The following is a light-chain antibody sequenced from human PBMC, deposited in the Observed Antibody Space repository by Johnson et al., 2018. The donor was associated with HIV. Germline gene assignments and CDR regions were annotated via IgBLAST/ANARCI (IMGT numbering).Light chain of an antibody. J-gene: IGLJ1*01. CDR3: GTWGSSLSAGV. Sequence: QSVLTQPPSVSAAPGQKVTISCSGSSSNIGKNYVSWYQQVPGTAPKLLIYDNDRRPSGIPDRFSGSKSGTSATLGITGLQTGDEADYYCGTWGSSLSAGVFGTGTKVTVL. CDR1: SSNIGKNY. V-gene: IGLV1-51*01. CDR2: DND.